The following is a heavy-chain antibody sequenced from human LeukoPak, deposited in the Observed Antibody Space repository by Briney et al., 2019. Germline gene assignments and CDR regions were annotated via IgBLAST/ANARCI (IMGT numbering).Heavy chain of an antibody. CDR2: IWYDGSNE. Sequence: PGGSLRLSCAAAGFTFSSYGMHWVRQAAGKGLEWVAVIWYDGSNEYCADSVKGRFTISRDNSKNTLYLQMNSLRAEDTAVYYCARDHEWGRAYFDYWGQGTLVTVSS. CDR3: ARDHEWGRAYFDY. J-gene: IGHJ4*02. CDR1: GFTFSSYG. V-gene: IGHV3-33*01. D-gene: IGHD1-26*01.